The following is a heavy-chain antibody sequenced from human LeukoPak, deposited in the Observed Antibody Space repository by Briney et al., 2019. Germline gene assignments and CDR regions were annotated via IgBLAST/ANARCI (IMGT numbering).Heavy chain of an antibody. CDR3: ASAAVTNYWYFDL. J-gene: IGHJ2*01. D-gene: IGHD6-19*01. Sequence: SETLSLTCTVSGGSISSYYWSWIRQPPGKGLEWIGYIYYSGSTNYNPSLKSRVTISVDTSKNQFSLKLSSVTAADTAVYYCASAAVTNYWYFDLWGRGTLVTVSS. CDR2: IYYSGST. CDR1: GGSISSYY. V-gene: IGHV4-59*01.